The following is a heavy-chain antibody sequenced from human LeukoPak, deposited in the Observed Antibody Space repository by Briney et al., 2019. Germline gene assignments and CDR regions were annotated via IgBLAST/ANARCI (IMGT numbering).Heavy chain of an antibody. Sequence: SGPTLVNPTQTLTLTCTFSGFSLSTSGMCVSWIRQPPGKGLEWIGYISYSGSTSYNPSLKSRVTISVDTSKNQFSLKLSSVTAADTAMYYCARAAWGYDYHFDYWGQGTLVTVSS. CDR1: GFSLSTSGMC. CDR2: ISYSGST. J-gene: IGHJ4*02. D-gene: IGHD5-12*01. V-gene: IGHV4-61*08. CDR3: ARAAWGYDYHFDY.